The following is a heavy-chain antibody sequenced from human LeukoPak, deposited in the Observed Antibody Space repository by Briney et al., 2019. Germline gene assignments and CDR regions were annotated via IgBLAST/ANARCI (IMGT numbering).Heavy chain of an antibody. D-gene: IGHD1-26*01. CDR2: MNPNSGNT. CDR3: ARDSGSYAGWFDP. CDR1: GYTFTSYD. Sequence: GASVKVSCKASGYTFTSYDINWVRQATGQGLERMGWMNPNSGNTGYAQKFQGRVTMTRNTSISTAYMELSSLRSEDTAVYYCARDSGSYAGWFDPWGQGTLVTVSS. J-gene: IGHJ5*02. V-gene: IGHV1-8*01.